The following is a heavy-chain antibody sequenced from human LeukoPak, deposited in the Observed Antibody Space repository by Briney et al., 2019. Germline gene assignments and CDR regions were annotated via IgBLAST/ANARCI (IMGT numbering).Heavy chain of an antibody. J-gene: IGHJ4*02. V-gene: IGHV3-7*01. CDR2: IKREGSEK. Sequence: GGSLRLSCAASGFMFGNYWMTWVRQAPGKGLEWVANIKREGSEKHYVDSVKGRLTISRDNAKNLLYLQMNSLRAEDTAVYYCARLPADDSVFDHWGQGTLVTVSS. CDR3: ARLPADDSVFDH. D-gene: IGHD2-15*01. CDR1: GFMFGNYW.